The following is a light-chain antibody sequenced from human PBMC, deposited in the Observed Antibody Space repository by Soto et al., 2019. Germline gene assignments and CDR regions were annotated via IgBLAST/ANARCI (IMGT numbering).Light chain of an antibody. V-gene: IGLV2-8*01. Sequence: QSALTQPPSASGSPGQSVTISCTGTSSDVGAYNYVSWYQQHPGKAPNLMIYDVSKRPSGVPYRFSGSKSGNAASLTVSGLQGEDEADYYCSSYAGSSWVFGGGTQLTVL. CDR1: SSDVGAYNY. CDR2: DVS. J-gene: IGLJ3*02. CDR3: SSYAGSSWV.